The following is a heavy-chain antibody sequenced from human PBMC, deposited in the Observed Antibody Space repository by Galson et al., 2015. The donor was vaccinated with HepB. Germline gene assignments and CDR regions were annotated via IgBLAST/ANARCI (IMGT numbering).Heavy chain of an antibody. D-gene: IGHD1-26*01. Sequence: SLRLSCAASGFTFSSYAMSWVRQAPGKGLDWVSGISGSGGSTFYTNSVKGRFTISRDNSKNTLFLQMNSLRAEDTAVYYCAKGSRIWELLLWGQGTLVTVSS. V-gene: IGHV3-23*01. J-gene: IGHJ4*02. CDR2: ISGSGGST. CDR3: AKGSRIWELLL. CDR1: GFTFSSYA.